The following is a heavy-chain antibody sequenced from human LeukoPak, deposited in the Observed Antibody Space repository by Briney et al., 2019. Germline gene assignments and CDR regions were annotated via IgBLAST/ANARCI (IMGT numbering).Heavy chain of an antibody. CDR3: AKDHESDGYPCLDH. J-gene: IGHJ4*02. V-gene: IGHV3-23*01. CDR2: ISASGP. CDR1: GFTFSRLA. Sequence: GGSLRLSCAASGFTFSRLAMTWVRRAPGKGLEWVSTISASGPYYADAVRGRFTISRDNSRNTLSLQMDSLRAEDTAVYYCAKDHESDGYPCLDHWGLGTLVTVSS. D-gene: IGHD3-22*01.